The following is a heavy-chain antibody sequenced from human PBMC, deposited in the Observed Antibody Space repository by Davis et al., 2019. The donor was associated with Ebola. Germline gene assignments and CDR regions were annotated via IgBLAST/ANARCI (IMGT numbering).Heavy chain of an antibody. Sequence: PGGSLRLSCEASGFTFSDHYFTWIRQTPDKGLEWVSWIDKSGSMIYYADSVKGRFTISRDNAKNSLYLQMSSLRAEDTALYYCARGHYGLDVWGQGTTVTVSS. J-gene: IGHJ6*02. D-gene: IGHD3-10*01. V-gene: IGHV3-11*01. CDR3: ARGHYGLDV. CDR2: IDKSGSMI. CDR1: GFTFSDHY.